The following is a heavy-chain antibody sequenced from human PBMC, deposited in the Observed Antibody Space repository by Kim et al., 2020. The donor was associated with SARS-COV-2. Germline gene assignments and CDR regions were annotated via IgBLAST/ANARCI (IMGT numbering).Heavy chain of an antibody. Sequence: GESLKISCKASGYSFTSHWIGWVRQMPGKGLESVGIIYPGDSDTRYNPPFEGQVSISADSSNNIAYLQWRSLKASDTAIYFCARSTPRGRSYFDYWGQGTLVTVPS. CDR3: ARSTPRGRSYFDY. J-gene: IGHJ4*02. CDR1: GYSFTSHW. V-gene: IGHV5-51*01. CDR2: IYPGDSDT. D-gene: IGHD3-10*01.